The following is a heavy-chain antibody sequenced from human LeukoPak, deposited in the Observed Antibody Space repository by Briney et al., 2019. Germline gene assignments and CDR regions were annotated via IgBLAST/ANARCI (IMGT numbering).Heavy chain of an antibody. CDR2: IRYDGSNK. Sequence: PGGSLRLSCAASGFTFSSYGMHWVRQAPCKGLEWVAFIRYDGSNKYYAGSVKGRFTISRDNSKNTLYLQMNSLRAEDTAVYYCAKRDCSSTSCYPYYFDYWGQGTLVTVSS. V-gene: IGHV3-30*02. CDR3: AKRDCSSTSCYPYYFDY. J-gene: IGHJ4*02. CDR1: GFTFSSYG. D-gene: IGHD2-2*01.